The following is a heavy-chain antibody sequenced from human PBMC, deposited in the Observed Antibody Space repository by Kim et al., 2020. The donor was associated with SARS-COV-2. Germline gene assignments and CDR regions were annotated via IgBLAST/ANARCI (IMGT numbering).Heavy chain of an antibody. CDR3: AKVTTITAPFYDY. D-gene: IGHD4-4*01. Sequence: ADYVKGRFTASRDNSKNALEREMNSMRAEDTALYYCAKVTTITAPFYDYWGQGTLVTVSS. J-gene: IGHJ4*02. V-gene: IGHV3-23*01.